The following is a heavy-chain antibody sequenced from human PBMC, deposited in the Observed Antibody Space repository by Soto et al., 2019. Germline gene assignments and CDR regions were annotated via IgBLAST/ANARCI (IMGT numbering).Heavy chain of an antibody. Sequence: EVQLMESGGGLVQPGGSLRLSCAASGFTFSTYWMNWVRQTPGKGLMWVSRISPDGSNRGYADSVEGRFTVSRDTPKNTVFLDMTGLRVDDTAVYFCVKCKGRLSNKCYYGMDVWGQGTTVTVS. D-gene: IGHD2-21*02. CDR3: VKCKGRLSNKCYYGMDV. J-gene: IGHJ6*02. CDR1: GFTFSTYW. CDR2: ISPDGSNR. V-gene: IGHV3-74*01.